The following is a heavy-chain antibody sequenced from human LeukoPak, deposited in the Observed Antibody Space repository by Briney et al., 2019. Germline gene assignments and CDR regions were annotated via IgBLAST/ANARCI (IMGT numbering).Heavy chain of an antibody. CDR1: GFTFSSYA. J-gene: IGHJ4*02. V-gene: IGHV3-30-3*01. CDR2: KSYDGSNK. D-gene: IGHD6-19*01. Sequence: GGSLRLSCAASGFTFSSYAMHWVRQAPGKGLEWVALKSYDGSNKYYADSVKGRFTISRDNSKNTLYLQMNSLRAEDTAVYYCARDVDGAVARYSDYWGQGTLVTVSS. CDR3: ARDVDGAVARYSDY.